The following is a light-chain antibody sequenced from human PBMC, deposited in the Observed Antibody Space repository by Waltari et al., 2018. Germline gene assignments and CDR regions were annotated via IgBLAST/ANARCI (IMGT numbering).Light chain of an antibody. CDR1: SGDVGAYNF. Sequence: QAALTQPRSVSGSPGQSVTISCPGTSGDVGAYNFVSWYQQHPGEAPSLVLYDVSERPSGVPDRFSGSKSGNTASLTISRLRPEDEADYYCCSYAGSDTMLFGGGTQLTVL. J-gene: IGLJ2*01. CDR2: DVS. CDR3: CSYAGSDTML. V-gene: IGLV2-11*01.